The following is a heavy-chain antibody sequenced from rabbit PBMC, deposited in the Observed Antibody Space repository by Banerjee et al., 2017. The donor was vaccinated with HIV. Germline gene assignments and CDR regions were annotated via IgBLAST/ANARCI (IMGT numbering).Heavy chain of an antibody. CDR2: IYPDYGST. V-gene: IGHV1S40*01. J-gene: IGHJ4*01. Sequence: QSLEESGGDLVKPGASLTLTCTASGFSFSSYGISWVRQAPGKGLEWIAYIYPDYGSTDYASWVNGRFTISLDNAQNTVFLQMTSLTAADTATYFCARGSSAYSGFNLWGQGTLVTDS. CDR1: GFSFSSYG. CDR3: ARGSSAYSGFNL. D-gene: IGHD1-1*01.